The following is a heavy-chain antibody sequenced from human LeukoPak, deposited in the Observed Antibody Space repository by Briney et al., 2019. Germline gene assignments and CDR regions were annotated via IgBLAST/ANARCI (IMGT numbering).Heavy chain of an antibody. Sequence: SGGSLRLSCAASGFTFSDYGIHWVRQAPGKGLEWVAFIRYDGSNKYYADSVKGRFTISRDNSKNTLYLQMNSLRAEDTAVYYCAKLADTAMALDYWGQGTLVTVSS. CDR3: AKLADTAMALDY. D-gene: IGHD5-18*01. V-gene: IGHV3-30*02. CDR2: IRYDGSNK. CDR1: GFTFSDYG. J-gene: IGHJ4*02.